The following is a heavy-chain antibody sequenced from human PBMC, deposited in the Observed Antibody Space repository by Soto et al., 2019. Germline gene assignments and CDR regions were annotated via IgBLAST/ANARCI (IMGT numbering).Heavy chain of an antibody. Sequence: QVQLVQSGAEVRKPGASVKLSCKVSGYTFTSFAINWVRQAPGQRLEWVGWINAGNGAATYSQKFQDRVTITRDTSANTVSMELRSLRSDDTAVYYCARFCSSSICYAAFDHWGQGTLVTVSS. CDR2: INAGNGAA. V-gene: IGHV1-3*01. J-gene: IGHJ4*02. CDR1: GYTFTSFA. D-gene: IGHD2-2*01. CDR3: ARFCSSSICYAAFDH.